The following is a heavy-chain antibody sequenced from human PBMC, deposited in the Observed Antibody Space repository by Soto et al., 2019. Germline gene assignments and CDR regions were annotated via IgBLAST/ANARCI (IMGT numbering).Heavy chain of an antibody. CDR1: GFTFDDYA. CDR2: ISWNSGSI. Sequence: EVQLVESGGGLVQPGRSLRLSCAASGFTFDDYAMHWVRQAPGKGLEWVSGISWNSGSIGYADSVKGRLTIYRDNAKNSLYLLMNSLRAEDTALYYCAKDRGLVLSFYFDYWGQGTLVTVSS. V-gene: IGHV3-9*01. J-gene: IGHJ4*02. CDR3: AKDRGLVLSFYFDY. D-gene: IGHD6-19*01.